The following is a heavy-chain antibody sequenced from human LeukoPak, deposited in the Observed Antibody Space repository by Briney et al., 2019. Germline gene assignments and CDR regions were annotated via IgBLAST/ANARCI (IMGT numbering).Heavy chain of an antibody. Sequence: GGSLRLSCAASGFTYSSYALSWVRQAPGKGLEWVSAISGSGVSTYYADSVKGRFTNSRDNSKNTLYLQMYSLRADDTAVYYCARESVSGYSYGYTYWGQGTLVTVSS. D-gene: IGHD5-18*01. V-gene: IGHV3-23*01. CDR1: GFTYSSYA. CDR3: ARESVSGYSYGYTY. CDR2: ISGSGVST. J-gene: IGHJ4*02.